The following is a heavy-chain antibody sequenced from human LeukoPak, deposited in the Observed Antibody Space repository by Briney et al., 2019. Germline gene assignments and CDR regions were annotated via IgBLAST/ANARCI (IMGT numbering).Heavy chain of an antibody. V-gene: IGHV1-2*02. CDR1: GGTFSSYA. Sequence: SVKVSCKASGGTFSSYAISWVRQAPGQGLEWMGWINPNSGGTNYAQKFQGRVTMTRDTSISTAYMELSSLRSEDTAVYYCATDRPSSAKVGPRGYYYYYMDVWGKGTTVTVSS. D-gene: IGHD2-2*01. CDR3: ATDRPSSAKVGPRGYYYYYMDV. J-gene: IGHJ6*03. CDR2: INPNSGGT.